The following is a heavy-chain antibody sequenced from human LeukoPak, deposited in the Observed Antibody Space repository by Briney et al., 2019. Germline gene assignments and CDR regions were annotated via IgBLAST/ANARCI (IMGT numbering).Heavy chain of an antibody. J-gene: IGHJ4*02. D-gene: IGHD1-14*01. Sequence: GGSLRLSCAASGFIVSSNYMSWVRQAPGKGLEWVSVIYSGGSTYYADSVKGRFTISRDNSKNTLYLQMNSLRAEDTAVYYCARSRYLISPVLRTTYFDYWGQGTLVTVSS. CDR2: IYSGGST. V-gene: IGHV3-53*01. CDR3: ARSRYLISPVLRTTYFDY. CDR1: GFIVSSNY.